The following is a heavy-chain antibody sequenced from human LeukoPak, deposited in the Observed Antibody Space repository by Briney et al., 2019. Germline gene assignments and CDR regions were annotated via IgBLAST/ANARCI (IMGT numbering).Heavy chain of an antibody. CDR3: ARGWGIGYYYGMDV. CDR2: INHSGST. J-gene: IGHJ6*02. D-gene: IGHD3-16*01. CDR1: GGSLSGYY. Sequence: SETLSLTCAVYGGSLSGYYWSWIRQPPGKGLEWIGEINHSGSTNYNPSLKSRVTISVDTSKNQFSLKLSSVTAADTAVYYCARGWGIGYYYGMDVWGQGTTVTVSS. V-gene: IGHV4-34*01.